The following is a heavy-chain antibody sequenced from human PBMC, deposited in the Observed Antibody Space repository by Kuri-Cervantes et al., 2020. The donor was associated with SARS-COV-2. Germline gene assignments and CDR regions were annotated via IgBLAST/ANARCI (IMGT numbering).Heavy chain of an antibody. Sequence: GESLKISCAASGFTFSSYSMNWVRQAPGKGLEWVSSISSSSSYIYYADSVKGRFTISRDNAKNSLYLQMNSLRAEDTAVYYCTREAYDYNMGFDSWGQGTLVTVSS. D-gene: IGHD4-11*01. CDR1: GFTFSSYS. V-gene: IGHV3-21*01. J-gene: IGHJ4*02. CDR3: TREAYDYNMGFDS. CDR2: ISSSSSYI.